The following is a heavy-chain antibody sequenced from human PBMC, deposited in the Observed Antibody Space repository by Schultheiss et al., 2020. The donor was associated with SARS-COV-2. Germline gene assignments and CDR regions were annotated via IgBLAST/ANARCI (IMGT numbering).Heavy chain of an antibody. J-gene: IGHJ4*02. Sequence: SVKVSCKASGGTFSSYAISWVRQAPGQGLEWMGRIIPIFGIANYAQKFQGRVTMTTDTSTSTAYMELRSLRSDDTAVYYCARVGTNGDYGYWGQGTLVTVSS. V-gene: IGHV1-69*04. CDR1: GGTFSSYA. D-gene: IGHD4-17*01. CDR3: ARVGTNGDYGY. CDR2: IIPIFGIA.